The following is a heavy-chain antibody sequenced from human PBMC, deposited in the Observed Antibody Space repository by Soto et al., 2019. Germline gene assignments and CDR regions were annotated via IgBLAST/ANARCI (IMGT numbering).Heavy chain of an antibody. J-gene: IGHJ4*02. CDR3: ATAYLYYGEGAEC. D-gene: IGHD1-26*01. Sequence: QVQLVESGGGVVQPGRSLRLSCAASGFTFSNNALHWVRQAPGKGLEWVAGLSDDGSKTYYAESVKGRFTISRDNSKSTMFLQMSGLRPDDTAVYDCATAYLYYGEGAECWGQGNLLTVSS. CDR2: LSDDGSKT. CDR1: GFTFSNNA. V-gene: IGHV3-30-3*01.